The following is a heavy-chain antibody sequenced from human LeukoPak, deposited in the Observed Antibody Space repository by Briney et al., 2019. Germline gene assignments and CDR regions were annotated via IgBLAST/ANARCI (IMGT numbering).Heavy chain of an antibody. V-gene: IGHV1-69*05. D-gene: IGHD1-26*01. CDR3: ARGSGSYAVLYYYCYYMDV. J-gene: IGHJ6*03. CDR2: IIPIFGTA. CDR1: GGTFSSYA. Sequence: GSSVKVSCKSSGGTFSSYAISWVRQAPGQGLEWMGGIIPIFGTANYAQKFQGRVTITTDESTSTAYMELSSLRSEDTAVYYCARGSGSYAVLYYYCYYMDVWGKGTRVTVSS.